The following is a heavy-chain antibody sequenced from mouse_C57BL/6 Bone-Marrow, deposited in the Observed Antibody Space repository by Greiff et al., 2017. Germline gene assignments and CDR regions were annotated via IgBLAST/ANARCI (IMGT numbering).Heavy chain of an antibody. CDR3: ARRKATGVAEDYFDY. Sequence: VQLQQSGPELVKPGASVKISCKASGYTFTDYYMNWVKQSHGKSLEWIGDINPNNGGTSYNQKFKGKATLTLDKSSSTAYMELRSLTSEDSAVYYCARRKATGVAEDYFDYWGQGTTLTVSS. CDR1: GYTFTDYY. D-gene: IGHD1-1*01. J-gene: IGHJ2*01. V-gene: IGHV1-26*01. CDR2: INPNNGGT.